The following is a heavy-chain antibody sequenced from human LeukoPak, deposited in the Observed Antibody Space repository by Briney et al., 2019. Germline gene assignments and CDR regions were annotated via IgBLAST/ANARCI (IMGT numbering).Heavy chain of an antibody. Sequence: PGGSLRLSCAASGFTFSSYWMSWVRQAPGKGLEWVANIKQDGSEKYYVDSVKGRFTISRDDAKKSLYLQMNSLRAEDTAVYFCARYAEVYYYVDLWGTGTTVIVSS. CDR3: ARYAEVYYYVDL. CDR1: GFTFSSYW. J-gene: IGHJ6*03. CDR2: IKQDGSEK. V-gene: IGHV3-7*01. D-gene: IGHD2-8*01.